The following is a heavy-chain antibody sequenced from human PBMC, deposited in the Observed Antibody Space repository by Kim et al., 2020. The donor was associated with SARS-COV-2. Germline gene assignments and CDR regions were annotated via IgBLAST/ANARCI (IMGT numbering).Heavy chain of an antibody. CDR2: IYYSGST. CDR1: GGSISSYY. D-gene: IGHD2-21*02. J-gene: IGHJ4*02. Sequence: SETLSLTCTVSGGSISSYYWSWIRQPPGKGLEWIGYIYYSGSTNYNPSLKSRFTISVDTSKNQFSLKLSSVTAADTAVYYCARVGYGGNSDYWGQGTLVTVSS. CDR3: ARVGYGGNSDY. V-gene: IGHV4-59*01.